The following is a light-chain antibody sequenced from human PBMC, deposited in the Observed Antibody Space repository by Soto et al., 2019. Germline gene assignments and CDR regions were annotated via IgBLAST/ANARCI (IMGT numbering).Light chain of an antibody. Sequence: EIVLTQSPGTLSLSPGERATLSCRASQSVSSSYLAWYQQKPGQAPRLLIYGASSRATGIPDRFSGSGSGTDLTLTISRLEPEDFAVYYCQQYGSLTFTFGPGTQVGSK. CDR2: GAS. CDR3: QQYGSLTFT. CDR1: QSVSSSY. V-gene: IGKV3-20*01. J-gene: IGKJ3*01.